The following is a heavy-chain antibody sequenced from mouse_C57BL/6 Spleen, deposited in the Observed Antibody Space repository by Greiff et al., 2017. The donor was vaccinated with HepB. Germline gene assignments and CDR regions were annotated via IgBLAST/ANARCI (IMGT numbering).Heavy chain of an antibody. CDR1: GYTFTSYW. D-gene: IGHD2-4*01. V-gene: IGHV1-72*01. CDR3: ARSPNMHYDYDGAMDY. J-gene: IGHJ4*01. CDR2: IDPNSGGT. Sequence: QVQLQQPGAELVKPGASVKLSCKASGYTFTSYWMHWVKQRPGRGLEWIGRIDPNSGGTKYNEKFKSKATLTVDKPSSTAYMQLSSLTSEDSAVYYCARSPNMHYDYDGAMDYWGQGTSVTVSS.